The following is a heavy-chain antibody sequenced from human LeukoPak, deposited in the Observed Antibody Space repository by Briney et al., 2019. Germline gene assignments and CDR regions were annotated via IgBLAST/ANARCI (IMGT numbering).Heavy chain of an antibody. Sequence: PSETLSLTCTVSGGSISSYYWSWIRQPPGKGLEWIGYIYTSGSTNYNPSLKSRVTISVDTSKNQFSLKLSSVTAADTAVYYCARHQVEDYYDSSGYSSFYAFDIRGQGTMVTVSS. D-gene: IGHD3-22*01. J-gene: IGHJ3*02. CDR3: ARHQVEDYYDSSGYSSFYAFDI. V-gene: IGHV4-4*09. CDR2: IYTSGST. CDR1: GGSISSYY.